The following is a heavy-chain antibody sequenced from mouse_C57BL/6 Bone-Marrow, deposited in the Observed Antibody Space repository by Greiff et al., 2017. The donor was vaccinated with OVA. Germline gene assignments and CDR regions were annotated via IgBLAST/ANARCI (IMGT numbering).Heavy chain of an antibody. CDR2: IDPSDSYT. Sequence: VKLQQPGAELVKPGASVKLSCKASGYTFTSYWMQWVKQRPGQGLEWIGEIDPSDSYTNYNQKFKGKATLTVDTSSSTAYMQLSSLTSEDSAVYYCARQGGYYYGSSPYYFDYWGQGTTLTVSS. J-gene: IGHJ2*01. CDR3: ARQGGYYYGSSPYYFDY. D-gene: IGHD1-1*01. V-gene: IGHV1-50*01. CDR1: GYTFTSYW.